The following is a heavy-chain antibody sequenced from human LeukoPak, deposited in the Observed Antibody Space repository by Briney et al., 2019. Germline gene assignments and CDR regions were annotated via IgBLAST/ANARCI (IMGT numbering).Heavy chain of an antibody. V-gene: IGHV4-30-4*01. CDR2: IYYSGST. Sequence: PSQTLSLTCTVSGGSISSGDYYWSWIRQPPGKGLEWIGYIYYSGSTYYNPSLKSRVTISVDTSKNQFSLKLSSVTAADTAVYYCARALGSSSWLFDPWGQGTLVTVSS. J-gene: IGHJ5*02. CDR1: GGSISSGDYY. CDR3: ARALGSSSWLFDP. D-gene: IGHD6-13*01.